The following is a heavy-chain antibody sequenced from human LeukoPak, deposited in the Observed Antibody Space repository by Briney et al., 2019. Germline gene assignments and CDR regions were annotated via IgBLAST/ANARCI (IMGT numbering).Heavy chain of an antibody. CDR1: GFTFSSYE. CDR2: ISSSGSTI. V-gene: IGHV3-48*03. CDR3: ARDGWHYEFDY. J-gene: IGHJ4*02. Sequence: GGSLRLSCAASGFTFSSYEMNWVRQAPGKELEWVSYISSSGSTIYYADSVKGRFTISRDNSKNTLYLQMNSLRAEDTAVYYCARDGWHYEFDYWGQGTLVTVSS. D-gene: IGHD1-7*01.